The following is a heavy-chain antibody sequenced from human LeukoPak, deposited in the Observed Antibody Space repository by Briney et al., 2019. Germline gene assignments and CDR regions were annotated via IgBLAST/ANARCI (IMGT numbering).Heavy chain of an antibody. CDR2: TYYRSKWYN. J-gene: IGHJ6*02. V-gene: IGHV6-1*01. D-gene: IGHD5-18*01. Sequence: SQTLSLTCAISGDSVSSNSAAWNWIRQSPSRGLEWLGRTYYRSKWYNDYAVSVKSRITINPDTSKNQFSLQLNSVTPEDMAVYYCARDPRGYSYGWKYYYGMDVWGQGTTVTVSS. CDR1: GDSVSSNSAA. CDR3: ARDPRGYSYGWKYYYGMDV.